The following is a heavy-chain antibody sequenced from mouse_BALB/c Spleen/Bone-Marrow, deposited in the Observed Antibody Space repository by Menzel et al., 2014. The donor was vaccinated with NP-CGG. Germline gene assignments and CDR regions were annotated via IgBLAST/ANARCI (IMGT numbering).Heavy chain of an antibody. V-gene: IGHV14-4*02. CDR2: IDPENGDT. CDR3: NSIYYGSMDY. CDR1: GFNIKDYY. Sequence: VQLKESGAELVRSGASVKLSCTASGFNIKDYYMHWVKQRPEQGLEWIGWIDPENGDTEYAPKFQGKATMTADTSSNTAYLQLSSLTSEDAAVYYCNSIYYGSMDYWGQGTSVTVSS. J-gene: IGHJ4*01. D-gene: IGHD2-2*01.